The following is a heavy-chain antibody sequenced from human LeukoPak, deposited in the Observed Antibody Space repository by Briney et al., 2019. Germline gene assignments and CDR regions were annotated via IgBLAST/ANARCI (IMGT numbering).Heavy chain of an antibody. V-gene: IGHV3-64*01. D-gene: IGHD3-10*01. Sequence: GGSLRLSCAASRFIFSDHAMHCARQAPGKGLEYVSAISTDGGGTYYVNSVKGRFTISRDNSKNTLYLQMGSLRAEDMAVYYCARYGSGSYYHYWGQGTLVTVSS. CDR3: ARYGSGSYYHY. J-gene: IGHJ4*02. CDR2: ISTDGGGT. CDR1: RFIFSDHA.